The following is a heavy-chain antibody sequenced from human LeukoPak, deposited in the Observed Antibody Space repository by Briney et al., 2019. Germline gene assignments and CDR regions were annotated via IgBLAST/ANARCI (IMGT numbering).Heavy chain of an antibody. CDR3: ARGPYCSSTSCLWYNWFDP. CDR1: GYTFTSYG. V-gene: IGHV1-18*01. D-gene: IGHD2-2*01. CDR2: ISAYNGNT. J-gene: IGHJ5*02. Sequence: ASVKVSCKASGYTFTSYGIIWVRQAPGQGLEWMGWISAYNGNTNYAQKLQGRLTMTTDTSTSTAYMELRSLRSDDTAVYYCARGPYCSSTSCLWYNWFDPWGQGTLVTVSS.